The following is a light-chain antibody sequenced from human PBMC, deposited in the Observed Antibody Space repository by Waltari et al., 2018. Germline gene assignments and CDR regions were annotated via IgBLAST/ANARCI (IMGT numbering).Light chain of an antibody. V-gene: IGKV1-27*01. CDR1: QDINRE. CDR3: QHDYATPYA. Sequence: DIQMTQSPSSLSASVGDRVTVTCRASQDINRELSWYQQKSGEAPTLLIYAASSLQAGFSSRFSGSGSGTDFTLTISSLQSEDVATYYCQHDYATPYAFGQGTTVEIK. J-gene: IGKJ2*01. CDR2: AAS.